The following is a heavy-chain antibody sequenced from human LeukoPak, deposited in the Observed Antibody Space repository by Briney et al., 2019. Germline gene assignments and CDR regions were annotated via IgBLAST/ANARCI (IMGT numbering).Heavy chain of an antibody. Sequence: SVKVSCKASAGTFSSYTISWVRQAPGQGLEWMGRIIPILGIANYAQKFQGRVTITADKSTSTAYMELSSLRSEDTAVYYCAREYCSSTSCLYLYYMDVWGKGTTVTVSS. D-gene: IGHD2-2*01. CDR1: AGTFSSYT. CDR2: IIPILGIA. CDR3: AREYCSSTSCLYLYYMDV. J-gene: IGHJ6*03. V-gene: IGHV1-69*04.